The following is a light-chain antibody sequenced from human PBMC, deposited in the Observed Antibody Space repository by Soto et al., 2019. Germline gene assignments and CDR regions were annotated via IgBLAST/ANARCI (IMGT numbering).Light chain of an antibody. J-gene: IGLJ1*01. CDR2: GNS. Sequence: QSVLTQPPSVSGAPGQRVIISCTGSTSNIGAGYDVHWYQQLPTTAPKLLIYGNSNRPSGVPDRFSGSKSGTSASLAITGLQAEDEADYYCQSYDRSLSGVYVFGPGT. CDR1: TSNIGAGYD. CDR3: QSYDRSLSGVYV. V-gene: IGLV1-40*01.